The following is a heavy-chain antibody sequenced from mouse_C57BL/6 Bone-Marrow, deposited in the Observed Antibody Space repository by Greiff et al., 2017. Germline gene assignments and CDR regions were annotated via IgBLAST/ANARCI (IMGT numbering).Heavy chain of an antibody. V-gene: IGHV1-19*01. CDR1: GYTFTDYY. CDR3: ARGGYYGNFDY. J-gene: IGHJ2*01. D-gene: IGHD2-1*01. CDR2: INPYNGGT. Sequence: EVKLQESGPVLVKPGASVKMSCKASGYTFTDYYMNWVKQSHGKSLEWIGVINPYNGGTSYKQKFKGKATLTVDKSSSTAYMELNSLTSDDSAVYYCARGGYYGNFDYWGQGTTLTVSS.